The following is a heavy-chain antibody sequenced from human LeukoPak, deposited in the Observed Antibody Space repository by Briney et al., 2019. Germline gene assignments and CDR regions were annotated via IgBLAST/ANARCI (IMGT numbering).Heavy chain of an antibody. J-gene: IGHJ4*02. CDR1: GFTVSSNY. V-gene: IGHV3-53*01. CDR2: IYSGGST. Sequence: HPGGSLRLSCAASGFTVSSNYMSWVRQAPGKGLEWVSVIYSGGSTYYADSVKGRFTISRDNSKNTLYLQMNSLRAEDTAVYYCARTYYYDSSGYSFDYWGQGTLVTVSS. D-gene: IGHD3-22*01. CDR3: ARTYYYDSSGYSFDY.